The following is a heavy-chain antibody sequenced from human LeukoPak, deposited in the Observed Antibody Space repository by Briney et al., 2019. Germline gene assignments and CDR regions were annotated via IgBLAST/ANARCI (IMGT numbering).Heavy chain of an antibody. CDR2: INHSGST. D-gene: IGHD4-11*01. J-gene: IGHJ3*02. CDR3: ARARRWRMTTVTHVAFDI. Sequence: GSLRLSCAASGFTFSSYAMSWVRQAPGKGLEWIGEINHSGSTDYNPSLKSRVTISVDTSKNQFSLKLSSVTAADTAVYYCARARRWRMTTVTHVAFDIWGQGTMVTVSP. V-gene: IGHV4-34*01. CDR1: GFTFSSYA.